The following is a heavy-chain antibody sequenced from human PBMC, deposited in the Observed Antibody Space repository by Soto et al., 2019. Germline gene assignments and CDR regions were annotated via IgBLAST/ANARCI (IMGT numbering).Heavy chain of an antibody. CDR2: ISPEGNSK. V-gene: IGHV3-30*18. Sequence: GGSLRLSCAASGFTFSVFGMPWVRQAPGNGTEWVAVISPEGNSKHYADSVKGRFTISRDNAKNTLSLLMDSLRPEDTALYDCAKTITLSPSDDSRGRGALIDHWGQGTLVTVSS. D-gene: IGHD6-19*01. CDR3: AKTITLSPSDDSRGRGALIDH. CDR1: GFTFSVFG. J-gene: IGHJ4*02.